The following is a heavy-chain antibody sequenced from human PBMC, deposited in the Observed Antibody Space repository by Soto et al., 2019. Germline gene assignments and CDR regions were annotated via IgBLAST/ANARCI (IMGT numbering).Heavy chain of an antibody. CDR3: ANDSYDFWSGPFPPTGY. Sequence: GASVKVSCKASGYTFTGYYMHWVRQAPGQGLEWMGWINPNSGGTNYAQKFQGWVTMTRDTSISTAYMELSRLRSDDTAVYYCANDSYDFWSGPFPPTGYWGQGTLVTVSS. J-gene: IGHJ4*02. CDR2: INPNSGGT. D-gene: IGHD3-3*01. V-gene: IGHV1-2*04. CDR1: GYTFTGYY.